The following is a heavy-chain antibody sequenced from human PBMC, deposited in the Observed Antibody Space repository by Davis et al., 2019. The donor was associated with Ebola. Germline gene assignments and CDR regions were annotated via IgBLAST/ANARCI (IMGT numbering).Heavy chain of an antibody. D-gene: IGHD3-10*01. Sequence: AASVKVSCKASGYTFTGYYMHWVRQAPGQGLEWMGRINPSSGGTNYAQKFQGRVTMTRDTSISTAYMELSRLRSDDTAVYYCARGLQSITLGTLDPWGQGTLVTVSS. V-gene: IGHV1-2*06. CDR3: ARGLQSITLGTLDP. CDR2: INPSSGGT. J-gene: IGHJ5*02. CDR1: GYTFTGYY.